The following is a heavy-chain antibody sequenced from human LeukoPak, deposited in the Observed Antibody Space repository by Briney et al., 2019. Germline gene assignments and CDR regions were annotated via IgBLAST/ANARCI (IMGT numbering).Heavy chain of an antibody. CDR3: ARGPYCSGGSCYFGSSYYYYYGMDV. D-gene: IGHD2-15*01. J-gene: IGHJ6*04. CDR1: GGSFSGYY. CDR2: INHSGST. Sequence: SETLSLTCAVYGGSFSGYYWSWIRQHPGKGLEWIGEINHSGSTNYNPSLKSRVTISVDTSKNQFSLKLSSVTAADTAVYYCARGPYCSGGSCYFGSSYYYYYGMDVWGKGTTVTVSS. V-gene: IGHV4-34*01.